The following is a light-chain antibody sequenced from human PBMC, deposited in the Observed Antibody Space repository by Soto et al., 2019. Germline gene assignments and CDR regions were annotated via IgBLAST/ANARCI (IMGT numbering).Light chain of an antibody. V-gene: IGKV2-28*01. J-gene: IGKJ1*01. CDR2: LGS. CDR3: MQAVYTRT. Sequence: EIVVTQSPLSLSVTPGEPASISCRSSQNLLHIDGYNYLDWYLQKPGQSPQLLIFLGSYRASGVPDRFSGSGSGTDFTLRISRVEAEDAGVYYCMQAVYTRTFGPGTKVDIK. CDR1: QNLLHIDGYNY.